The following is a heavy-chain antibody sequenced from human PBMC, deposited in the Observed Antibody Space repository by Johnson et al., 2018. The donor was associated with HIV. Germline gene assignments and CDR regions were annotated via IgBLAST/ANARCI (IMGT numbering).Heavy chain of an antibody. V-gene: IGHV3-20*04. D-gene: IGHD1-26*01. J-gene: IGHJ3*02. Sequence: VQLVESGGGVVQPGRSLRLSCEGFGFIFADYGLSWVRQAPGRGLEWVSGINWNGGRIGYAASVKGRCTISRDNVRNSLYLQMNRLRAEDTAFYYCARRDSGSLSFDIWGQGTMVTVSS. CDR3: ARRDSGSLSFDI. CDR1: GFIFADYG. CDR2: INWNGGRI.